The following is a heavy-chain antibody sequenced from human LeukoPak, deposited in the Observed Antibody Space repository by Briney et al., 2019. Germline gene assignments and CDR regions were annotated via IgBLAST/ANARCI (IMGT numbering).Heavy chain of an antibody. CDR3: AREWPYSSSWYSNQGLFWFDP. D-gene: IGHD6-13*01. J-gene: IGHJ5*02. V-gene: IGHV4-39*07. Sequence: SETLSLTCTVSGGSISSSSYYWGWIRQPPGKGLEWIGSIYYSGSTYYNPSLKRRVTISVDTAKNQFSLKLSSVTAADTAVYYCAREWPYSSSWYSNQGLFWFDPWGQGTLVTVSS. CDR2: IYYSGST. CDR1: GGSISSSSYY.